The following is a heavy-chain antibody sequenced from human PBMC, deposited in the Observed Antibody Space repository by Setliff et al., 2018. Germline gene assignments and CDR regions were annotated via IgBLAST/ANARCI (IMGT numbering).Heavy chain of an antibody. CDR1: GFSISTYT. CDR3: ARDGGEY. V-gene: IGHV3-7*01. Sequence: GGSLRLSCAASGFSISTYTMHWVRQAPGKGLEWVANIKQDGSEKYYVDSVKGRFTISRDNAKNSLYLQMNSLRAEDTAVYYCARDGGEYWGQGTLVTVSS. J-gene: IGHJ4*02. CDR2: IKQDGSEK. D-gene: IGHD3-16*01.